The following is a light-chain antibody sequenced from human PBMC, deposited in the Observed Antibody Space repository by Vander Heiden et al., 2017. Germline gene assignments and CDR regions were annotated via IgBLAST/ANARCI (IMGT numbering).Light chain of an antibody. V-gene: IGLV1-40*01. CDR3: QSYDSSLSGWV. CDR1: SYNIGARYD. CDR2: GNT. J-gene: IGLJ3*02. Sequence: QSVLTQPPSVSGAPGQGVSNPCTGSSYNIGARYDVHWYQQLPGTAPKLLIYGNTNRPSGVPDRFSASKSGTSASLAITGLQAEDEADYYCQSYDSSLSGWVFGGGTKLTVL.